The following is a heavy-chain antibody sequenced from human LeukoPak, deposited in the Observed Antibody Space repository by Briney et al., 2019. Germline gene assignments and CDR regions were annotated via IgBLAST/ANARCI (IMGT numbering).Heavy chain of an antibody. CDR2: INWNGGST. V-gene: IGHV3-20*04. CDR3: ARETVDSSGYYTYYYYYMDV. CDR1: GFTFDDYG. D-gene: IGHD3-22*01. Sequence: GGSLRLSCAASGFTFDDYGMSWVRHAPGKGLEWVSGINWNGGSTGYADSVKGRFTISRDNAKNSLYLQMNSLRAEDTALYYCARETVDSSGYYTYYYYYMDVWGKGTTVTVSS. J-gene: IGHJ6*03.